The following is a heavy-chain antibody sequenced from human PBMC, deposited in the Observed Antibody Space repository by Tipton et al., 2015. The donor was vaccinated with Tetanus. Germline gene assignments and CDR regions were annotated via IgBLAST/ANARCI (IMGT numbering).Heavy chain of an antibody. Sequence: TLSLTCTVSGGSISDEKYYWGWIRQPPGKGLEWIASIYFEGSTYYSPSLKSRVTIAVDTSQNVFSLRLTSVTAADTAVYYCARHLYGYWFDPWGQGALVTVSS. CDR2: IYFEGST. D-gene: IGHD5-18*01. J-gene: IGHJ5*02. V-gene: IGHV4-39*02. CDR1: GGSISDEKYY. CDR3: ARHLYGYWFDP.